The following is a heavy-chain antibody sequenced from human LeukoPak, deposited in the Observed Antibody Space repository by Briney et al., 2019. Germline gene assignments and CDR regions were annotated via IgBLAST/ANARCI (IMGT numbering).Heavy chain of an antibody. CDR3: GKGASAYCSDCSGGPTYLYY. CDR2: IGGSGDST. J-gene: IGHJ4*02. CDR1: GYTFYAYA. D-gene: IGHD2-15*01. Sequence: PGGSLRLSCAASGYTFYAYAMTGVRPAPGKGLEWVSGIGGSGDSTIYADSVRGRFTISRDNSKDTLYLQMNNLRAEDTAIYYCGKGASAYCSDCSGGPTYLYYWGQGTLVTVSS. V-gene: IGHV3-23*01.